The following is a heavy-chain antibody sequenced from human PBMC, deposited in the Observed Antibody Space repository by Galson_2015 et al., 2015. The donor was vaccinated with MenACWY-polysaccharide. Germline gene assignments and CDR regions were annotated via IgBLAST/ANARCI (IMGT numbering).Heavy chain of an antibody. CDR1: GYTFTNYY. CDR2: INPSGGST. V-gene: IGHV1-46*01. D-gene: IGHD3-10*01. J-gene: IGHJ4*01. CDR3: ARNAASGLDY. Sequence: SVKVSCKASGYTFTNYYIHWVRQAPGQGLEWLGFINPSGGSTSYAQKFQGRVTMTRGTSTGTVYVDLSSLRSEDTAVYYCARNAASGLDYWGHGTLVTVSS.